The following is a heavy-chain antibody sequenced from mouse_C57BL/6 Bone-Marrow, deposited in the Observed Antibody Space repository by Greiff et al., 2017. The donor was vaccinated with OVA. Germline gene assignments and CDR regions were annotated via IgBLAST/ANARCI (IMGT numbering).Heavy chain of an antibody. J-gene: IGHJ2*01. Sequence: VQLQQSGPELVKPGASVKIPCKASGYTFTDYNMDWVKQSHGKSLEWIGDINPNNGGTIYNQKFKGKATLTVDKSSSTAYMELRSLTSEDTAVYYCARRVITTVVARGYFDYWGQGTTLTVSS. CDR2: INPNNGGT. D-gene: IGHD1-1*01. V-gene: IGHV1-18*01. CDR3: ARRVITTVVARGYFDY. CDR1: GYTFTDYN.